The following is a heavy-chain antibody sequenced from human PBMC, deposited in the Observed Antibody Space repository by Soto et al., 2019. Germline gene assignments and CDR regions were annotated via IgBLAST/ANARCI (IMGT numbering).Heavy chain of an antibody. CDR3: ARGTVGSTLQPYYFDA. J-gene: IGHJ4*02. V-gene: IGHV3-23*01. CDR1: GFTFNPYA. D-gene: IGHD4-4*01. Sequence: PGGSLRLPCSASGFTFNPYAMSWVRQAPGEGLQWVSSISGSGDITYYADSVKGRFTISRDNSKHTLYLQMNSLRAEDTAFYFCARGTVGSTLQPYYFDAWGQGTLVTVSS. CDR2: ISGSGDIT.